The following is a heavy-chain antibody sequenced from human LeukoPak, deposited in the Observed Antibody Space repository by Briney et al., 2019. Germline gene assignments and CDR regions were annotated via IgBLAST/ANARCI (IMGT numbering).Heavy chain of an antibody. D-gene: IGHD3-3*01. J-gene: IGHJ6*03. CDR3: ARGCSVHGVVSNSITHRSYYYMDV. CDR1: GRSFSDYY. Sequence: SETLSLTCAVYGRSFSDYYWTWIRQPPGKGLEWIGEMNHSGSTNYSPSLKSRFTLSVDTSKNQFSLKLSSVTAADTAVYYCARGCSVHGVVSNSITHRSYYYMDVWVRGTTVTVSS. CDR2: MNHSGST. V-gene: IGHV4-34*01.